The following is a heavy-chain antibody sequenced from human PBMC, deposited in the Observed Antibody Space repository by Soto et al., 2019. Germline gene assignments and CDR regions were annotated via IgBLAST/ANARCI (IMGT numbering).Heavy chain of an antibody. D-gene: IGHD3-16*02. CDR1: GFTFSSYA. Sequence: GGSLRLSCAASGFTFSSYAMSWVRQAPGKGLEWVSAISGSGGSTYYADSVKGRFTISRDNSKNTLYLQMNSLRAEDTAVYYCAKVFYVWGSYRYTRSSAPSMGFDYWGQGTLVTVSS. V-gene: IGHV3-23*01. CDR2: ISGSGGST. J-gene: IGHJ4*02. CDR3: AKVFYVWGSYRYTRSSAPSMGFDY.